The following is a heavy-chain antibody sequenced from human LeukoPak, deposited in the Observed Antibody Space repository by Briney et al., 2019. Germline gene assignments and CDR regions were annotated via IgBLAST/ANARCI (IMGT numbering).Heavy chain of an antibody. J-gene: IGHJ6*03. V-gene: IGHV1-69*05. CDR3: ARDHYCSSTSCYYYMDV. CDR1: GCTFSSYA. D-gene: IGHD2-2*01. CDR2: IIPIFGTA. Sequence: GASVKVSCKASGCTFSSYAISWVRQAPGQGLEWMGGIIPIFGTANYAQKFQGRVTITTDESTSTAYMELSSLRSEDTAVYYCARDHYCSSTSCYYYMDVWGKGTTVTVSS.